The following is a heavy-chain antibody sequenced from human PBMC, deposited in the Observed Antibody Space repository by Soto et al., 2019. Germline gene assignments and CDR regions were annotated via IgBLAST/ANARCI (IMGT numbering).Heavy chain of an antibody. CDR1: GFTVSSNY. D-gene: IGHD1-26*01. J-gene: IGHJ4*02. CDR3: ARVGGIMGVGYFDY. V-gene: IGHV3-66*01. Sequence: GGSLRLSCAASGFTVSSNYMSWVRQAPGKGLEWVSVIYSGGSTYYADSVKGRFTISRDNSKNTLYLQMNSLRAEDTAVYYCARVGGIMGVGYFDYWGQGTLVTVSS. CDR2: IYSGGST.